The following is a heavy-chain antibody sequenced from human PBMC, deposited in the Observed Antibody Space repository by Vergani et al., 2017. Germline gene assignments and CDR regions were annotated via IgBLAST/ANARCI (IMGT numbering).Heavy chain of an antibody. CDR1: GGSISSGGYY. J-gene: IGHJ6*02. V-gene: IGHV4-31*03. Sequence: QVQLQESGPGLVKPSQTLSLTCTVSGGSISSGGYYWSWIRQHPGKGLEWIGYIYYSGSTYYNPSLKSRVTISVDTSKNQFSLKLSSATAADTAVYYCARGPVAATALAMDVWGQGTTVTVSS. CDR2: IYYSGST. D-gene: IGHD2-15*01. CDR3: ARGPVAATALAMDV.